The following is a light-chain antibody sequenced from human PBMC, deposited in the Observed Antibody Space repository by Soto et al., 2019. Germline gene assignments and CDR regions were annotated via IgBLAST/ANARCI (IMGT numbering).Light chain of an antibody. CDR3: HQRSNWPTAT. V-gene: IGKV3D-20*02. J-gene: IGKJ1*01. CDR2: DAS. CDR1: QSVASSH. Sequence: EIVLTQSPGILSLSTGEIATLSCRASQSVASSHLAWYRQKPGQTPRLLIYDASSRATGTPARFSGSGSGTDFTPTISSLEPEDFAVYYCHQRSNWPTATFGQGTKVDIK.